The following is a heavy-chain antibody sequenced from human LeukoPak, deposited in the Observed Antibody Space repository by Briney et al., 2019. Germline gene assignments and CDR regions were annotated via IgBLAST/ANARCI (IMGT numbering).Heavy chain of an antibody. J-gene: IGHJ3*01. CDR1: GGSISSYY. D-gene: IGHD3-22*01. CDR3: ASDSISMNAFDA. Sequence: SETLSLTCTVSGGSISSYYWSWIRQPPGKGLEWIGYIYTSGSTNYNPSLKSRVTISVDTSKNQFSLKLSSVTAADTAVYYCASDSISMNAFDAWGQGTMVTVSS. V-gene: IGHV4-4*09. CDR2: IYTSGST.